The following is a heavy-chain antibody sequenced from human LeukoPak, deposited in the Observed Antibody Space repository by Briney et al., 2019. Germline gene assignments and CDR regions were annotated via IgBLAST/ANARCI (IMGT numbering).Heavy chain of an antibody. CDR1: GGSISSYY. Sequence: PSETLSLTCTVSGGSISSYYWGWIRQPPGKGLDWIGSIYYSGSTYYNPSLKSRVTISVDSSKNQFSLRLKSVTAADTAVYYCARRMTAADAFDIWGQGTLVTVSS. D-gene: IGHD2-21*02. CDR3: ARRMTAADAFDI. V-gene: IGHV4-39*01. J-gene: IGHJ3*02. CDR2: IYYSGST.